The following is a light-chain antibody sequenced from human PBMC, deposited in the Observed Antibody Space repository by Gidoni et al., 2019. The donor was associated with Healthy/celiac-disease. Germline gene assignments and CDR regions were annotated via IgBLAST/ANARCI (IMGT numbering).Light chain of an antibody. J-gene: IGKJ1*01. CDR2: AAS. CDR3: QQSYSTWT. V-gene: IGKV1-39*01. CDR1: QSISSY. Sequence: DIQMTQSPSSLSASVGDRVTITCQASQSISSYLNWYQQKPGKAPKLLIYAASSLQSGVPSRFSGSGSGTYFTLTISSLQPEDFATYYCQQSYSTWTFGQGTKVEIK.